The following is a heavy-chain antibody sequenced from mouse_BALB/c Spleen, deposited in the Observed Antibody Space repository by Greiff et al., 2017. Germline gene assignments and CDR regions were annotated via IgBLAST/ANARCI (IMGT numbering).Heavy chain of an antibody. CDR1: GFSLTSYD. CDR2: IWTGGGT. J-gene: IGHJ1*01. V-gene: IGHV2-9-2*01. CDR3: VRSYYGYDEWYFDV. Sequence: VKLVESGPGLVAPSQSLSITCTVSGFSLTSYDISWIRQPPGKGLEWLGVIWTGGGTNYNSAFMSRLSISKDNSKSQVFLKMNSLQTDDTAIYYCVRSYYGYDEWYFDVWGAGTTVTVSS. D-gene: IGHD2-9*01.